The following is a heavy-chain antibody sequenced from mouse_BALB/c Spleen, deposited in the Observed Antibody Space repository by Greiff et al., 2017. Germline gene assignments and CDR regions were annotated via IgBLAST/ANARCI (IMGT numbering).Heavy chain of an antibody. CDR3: ARESFAY. V-gene: IGHV5-9-4*01. Sequence: EVQGVESGGGLVKPGGSLKLSCAASGFTFSSYAMSWVHQSPEKRLEWVAEISSGGSYTYYPDTVTGRFTISRDNAKNTLYLEMSSLRSEDTAMYYCARESFAYWGQGTLVTVSA. J-gene: IGHJ3*01. CDR2: ISSGGSYT. CDR1: GFTFSSYA.